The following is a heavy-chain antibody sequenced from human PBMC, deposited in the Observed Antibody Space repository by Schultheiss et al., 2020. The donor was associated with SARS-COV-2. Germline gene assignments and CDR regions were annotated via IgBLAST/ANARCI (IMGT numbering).Heavy chain of an antibody. D-gene: IGHD4-17*01. CDR3: ARDPPAVTHWFDP. CDR2: IIPILGIA. V-gene: IGHV1-69*04. J-gene: IGHJ5*02. CDR1: GGTFSSYT. Sequence: SVKVSCKASGGTFSSYTISWVRQAPGQGLEWMGRIIPILGIANYAQKFQGRVTITADKSTSTAYMELSSLRSEDTAVYYCARDPPAVTHWFDPWGQGTLVTVSS.